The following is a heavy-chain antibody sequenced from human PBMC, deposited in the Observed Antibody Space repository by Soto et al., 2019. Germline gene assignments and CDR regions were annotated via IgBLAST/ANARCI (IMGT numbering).Heavy chain of an antibody. J-gene: IGHJ5*02. CDR3: AADIVVVVAATGRPSNWFDP. D-gene: IGHD2-15*01. CDR1: GGSFSCCY. Sequence: SETQSLTFAVYGGSFSCCYWSWIRQPPGKGLEWIGEINHSGSTNYNPSLKSRVTISVDTSKNQFSLKLSSVTAAETAVYYCAADIVVVVAATGRPSNWFDPWGQGTLVTVSS. V-gene: IGHV4-34*01. CDR2: INHSGST.